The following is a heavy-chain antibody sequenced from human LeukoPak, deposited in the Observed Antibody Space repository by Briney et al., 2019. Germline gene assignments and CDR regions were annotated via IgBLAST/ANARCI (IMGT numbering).Heavy chain of an antibody. V-gene: IGHV3-74*01. Sequence: GGSLRLSCAGSGFIFGSYWMHWVRHAPGKGLVWVSRINGYGSDTSYADFVKGRFTISRDNAKNTVYLQVNSLRAEDTAVFYCTRGGSGTYGEFDYWGQGTLVTVSS. D-gene: IGHD1-26*01. CDR2: INGYGSDT. CDR1: GFIFGSYW. J-gene: IGHJ4*02. CDR3: TRGGSGTYGEFDY.